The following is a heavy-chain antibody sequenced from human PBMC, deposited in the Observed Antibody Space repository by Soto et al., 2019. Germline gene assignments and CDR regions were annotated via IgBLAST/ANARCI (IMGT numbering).Heavy chain of an antibody. CDR3: AKGDTAMAYYYYGMDV. CDR1: GFTFSSYG. J-gene: IGHJ6*02. D-gene: IGHD5-18*01. CDR2: ISYDGSNK. Sequence: GGSLRLSCAASGFTFSSYGMHWVRQAPGKGLEWVAVISYDGSNKYYADSVKGRFTISRDNSKNTLYLQMNSLRAEDTAVYYCAKGDTAMAYYYYGMDVWGQGTTVTVSS. V-gene: IGHV3-30*18.